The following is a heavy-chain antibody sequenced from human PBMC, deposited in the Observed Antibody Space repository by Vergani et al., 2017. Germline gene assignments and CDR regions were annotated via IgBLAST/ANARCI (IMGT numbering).Heavy chain of an antibody. J-gene: IGHJ6*02. D-gene: IGHD2-2*01. Sequence: EVQLVESGGGLVKPGGSLRLSCAASGFTVSSNYMSWVRQAPGKGPEWVSVIYSGGSTYYEASVKGRFTISRENSKNTLYLQMNSLRSEDTAVYYCAREPLSYCSSTSCYSPYGMDVWGQGTTVTVSS. CDR3: AREPLSYCSSTSCYSPYGMDV. V-gene: IGHV3-66*02. CDR1: GFTVSSNY. CDR2: IYSGGST.